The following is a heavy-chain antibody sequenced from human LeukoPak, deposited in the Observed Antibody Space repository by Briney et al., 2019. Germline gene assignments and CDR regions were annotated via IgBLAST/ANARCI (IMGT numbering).Heavy chain of an antibody. J-gene: IGHJ1*01. CDR3: ARGGGSYDFWSGYYAWAEYFQH. CDR2: IIPIFGTA. D-gene: IGHD3-3*01. Sequence: GASVKVSCKASGGTFSSYAISWVRQAPGQGLEWMGGIIPIFGTANYAQKFQGRVTITTDESTSTAYMELSSLRSEYTAVYYCARGGGSYDFWSGYYAWAEYFQHWGQGTLVTVSS. CDR1: GGTFSSYA. V-gene: IGHV1-69*05.